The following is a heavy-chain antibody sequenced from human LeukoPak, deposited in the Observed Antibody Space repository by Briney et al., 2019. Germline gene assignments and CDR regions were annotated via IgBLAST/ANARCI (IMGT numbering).Heavy chain of an antibody. Sequence: SETLSLTCTVSGGSISSGGYYWSWIRQHPGKGLEWIGYIYYSGSTYYNPSLKSRVTISVDTSKNQFSLKLSSVTAADTAVYYCARAHPNWFDPWGQGTLVTVSS. CDR3: ARAHPNWFDP. CDR2: IYYSGST. V-gene: IGHV4-31*03. CDR1: GGSISSGGYY. J-gene: IGHJ5*02.